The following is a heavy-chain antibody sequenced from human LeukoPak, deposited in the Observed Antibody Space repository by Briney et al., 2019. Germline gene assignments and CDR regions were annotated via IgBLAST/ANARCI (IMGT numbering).Heavy chain of an antibody. CDR3: ARGYASSGCDY. Sequence: PSETLSLTCTVSGGSISSGDYYWSWIRQPPGKGLEWIGSIYYSGSTYYNPSLKSRVTISVDTSKNQFSLKVSSVTAADTAVYYCARGYASSGCDYWGQGTLVTVSS. CDR1: GGSISSGDYY. D-gene: IGHD6-19*01. CDR2: IYYSGST. J-gene: IGHJ4*02. V-gene: IGHV4-39*07.